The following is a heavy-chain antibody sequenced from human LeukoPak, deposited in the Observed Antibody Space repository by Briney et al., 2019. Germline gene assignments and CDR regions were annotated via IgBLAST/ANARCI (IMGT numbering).Heavy chain of an antibody. D-gene: IGHD2-15*01. V-gene: IGHV3-30*18. J-gene: IGHJ6*02. CDR1: GFTFSSYG. CDR3: AKTSRYCSGGSCAHYYYYYGMDV. Sequence: GGSLRLSCAASGFTFSSYGMHWVRQAPGKGLEWVAVISYDGSNKYYADSVKGRFTISRDNSKNTLYLQMNSLRAEDTAVYYCAKTSRYCSGGSCAHYYYYYGMDVWGQGTTVTVSS. CDR2: ISYDGSNK.